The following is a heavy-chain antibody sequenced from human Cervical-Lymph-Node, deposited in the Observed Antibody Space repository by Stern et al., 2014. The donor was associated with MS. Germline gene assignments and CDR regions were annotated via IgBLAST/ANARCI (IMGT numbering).Heavy chain of an antibody. CDR2: ISPSGGRT. D-gene: IGHD6-19*01. CDR3: AREVAGPRLGRMDV. Sequence: QVQLVQSGAEVKKPGASVKVSCKASGHTFTSYYMHWVRQAPGQGLEWMGIISPSGGRTSHEQKFQGRVTMTRDTSTSTVYMELSSLRSEDTAVYYWAREVAGPRLGRMDVWGQGTTVTVSS. J-gene: IGHJ6*02. CDR1: GHTFTSYY. V-gene: IGHV1-46*01.